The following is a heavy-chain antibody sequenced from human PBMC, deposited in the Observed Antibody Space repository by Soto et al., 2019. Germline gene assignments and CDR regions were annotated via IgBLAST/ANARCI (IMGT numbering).Heavy chain of an antibody. V-gene: IGHV1-69*13. CDR3: ARVYCGGDCTSNYYYYGMDV. CDR2: IIPIFGTA. Sequence: SVKVSCKASGVTFSSYAISWVRQAPGQGLEWMGGIIPIFGTANYAQKFQGRVTITAGESTGTAYMELSSLRSEDTAVYYFARVYCGGDCTSNYYYYGMDVWGQGTTVTVSS. CDR1: GVTFSSYA. D-gene: IGHD2-21*02. J-gene: IGHJ6*02.